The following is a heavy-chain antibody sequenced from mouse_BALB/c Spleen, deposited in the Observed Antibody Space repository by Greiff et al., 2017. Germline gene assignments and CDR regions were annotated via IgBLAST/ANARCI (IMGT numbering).Heavy chain of an antibody. V-gene: IGHV2-3*01. CDR1: GFSLTSYG. CDR2: IWGDGST. J-gene: IGHJ4*01. CDR3: AKRTITTATGAMDY. Sequence: VKLVESGPGLVAPSQSLSITCTVSGFSLTSYGVSWVRQPPGKGLEWLGVIWGDGSTNYHSALISRLSISKDNSKSQVFLKLNSLQTDDTATYYCAKRTITTATGAMDYWGQGTSVTVSS. D-gene: IGHD1-2*01.